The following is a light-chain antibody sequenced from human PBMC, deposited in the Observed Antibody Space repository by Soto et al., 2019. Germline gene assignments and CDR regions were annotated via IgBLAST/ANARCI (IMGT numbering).Light chain of an antibody. V-gene: IGKV3-20*01. CDR1: QSVRSTF. CDR3: HHYGTSWT. J-gene: IGKJ1*01. Sequence: DIVLTQSPGTLSLSPGERATLSCRASQSVRSTFLAWYQQKPGQAPRLLISGASSRATGIPDRFSGSGSGTDFTLTISRLEPEDFAVYYCHHYGTSWTFGQGTKVEI. CDR2: GAS.